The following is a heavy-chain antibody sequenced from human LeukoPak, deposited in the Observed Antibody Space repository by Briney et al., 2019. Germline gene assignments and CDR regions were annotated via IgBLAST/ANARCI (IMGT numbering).Heavy chain of an antibody. D-gene: IGHD2-15*01. CDR1: GGTFINNA. Sequence: SVKGSCKASGGTFINNAINWVRQAPGQGLEWMGGIIPIFGTANYAQKFQGSVSITADESTRTAYMELYSLRSDDTAVYYCGRGPKAGGPHHDMDVWGRGTTVTVSS. CDR2: IIPIFGTA. J-gene: IGHJ6*02. CDR3: GRGPKAGGPHHDMDV. V-gene: IGHV1-69*13.